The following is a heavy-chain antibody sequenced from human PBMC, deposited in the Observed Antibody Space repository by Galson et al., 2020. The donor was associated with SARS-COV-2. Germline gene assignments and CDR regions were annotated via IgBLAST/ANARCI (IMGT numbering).Heavy chain of an antibody. CDR3: AKRAEGRRSSEDY. CDR2: ISYDGST. D-gene: IGHD1-26*01. J-gene: IGHJ4*02. CDR1: IGSMTSHY. Sequence: ETSETLSLTCAVSIGSMTSHYWSWIRQAPGKGLEWIGYISYDGSTTYNPSLKSQVPISIDTSKNQFPLRLTSVTAADTALYFCAKRAEGRRSSEDYWGQGTRVTVSS. V-gene: IGHV4-59*08.